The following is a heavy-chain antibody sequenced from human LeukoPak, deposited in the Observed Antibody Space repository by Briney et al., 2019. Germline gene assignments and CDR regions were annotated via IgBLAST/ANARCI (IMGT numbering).Heavy chain of an antibody. D-gene: IGHD1-26*01. Sequence: ASVKVSCKGSGYIFPSYGLAWVRQAPGQGLEWMGWISPYNGETKYAQNFQDRLTLTTDTSTSTAYMDLRSLRSDDTAVYYCVRDNLPVGSPENYFDSWGQGTLVTVS. CDR2: ISPYNGET. J-gene: IGHJ4*02. CDR1: GYIFPSYG. V-gene: IGHV1-18*01. CDR3: VRDNLPVGSPENYFDS.